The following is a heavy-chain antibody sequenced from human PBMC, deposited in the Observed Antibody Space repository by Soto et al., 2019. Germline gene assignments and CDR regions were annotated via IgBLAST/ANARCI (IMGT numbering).Heavy chain of an antibody. J-gene: IGHJ4*02. V-gene: IGHV1-69*13. CDR2: IIPIFGTA. CDR3: ARSTQLNYYDSSGYYPLDY. Sequence: SVRVSCKASGGTFSSYAISWVRQAPGQGLEWMGGIIPIFGTANYAQKFQGRVTITADESTSTAYMELSSLRSEDTAVYYCARSTQLNYYDSSGYYPLDYWGQGTLVTVSS. D-gene: IGHD3-22*01. CDR1: GGTFSSYA.